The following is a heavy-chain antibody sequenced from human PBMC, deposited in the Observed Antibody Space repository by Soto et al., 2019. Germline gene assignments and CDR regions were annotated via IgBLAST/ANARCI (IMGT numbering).Heavy chain of an antibody. V-gene: IGHV4-61*01. J-gene: IGHJ5*02. CDR1: GGSVSSGSYY. Sequence: QVQLQESGPGLVKPSETLSLTCTVSGGSVSSGSYYWSWIRPPPGKGLEWIGYIYYSGSTKYNPSLKSRVTISVDTSKIQFSLKLSSVTAAYTAVYYCAREAYWNYGRGWFDPWGQGTLVTVSS. D-gene: IGHD1-7*01. CDR3: AREAYWNYGRGWFDP. CDR2: IYYSGST.